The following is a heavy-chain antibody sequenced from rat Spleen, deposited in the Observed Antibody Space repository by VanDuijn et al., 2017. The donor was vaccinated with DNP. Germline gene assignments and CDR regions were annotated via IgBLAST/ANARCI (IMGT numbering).Heavy chain of an antibody. V-gene: IGHV1-24*01. CDR2: IYPEYGNT. CDR3: ARQPYSRYTRYAMDG. D-gene: IGHD1-2*01. Sequence: QVQLQQSGAELAKPGSSVKISCKASGYTFTSNFIHWVKQQPGNGLEWIGWIYPEYGNTKYNRKFDGKTTLTADKSSSTVYMQLSSLTSEDSAVYFCARQPYSRYTRYAMDGWGQGTSVTVSS. CDR1: GYTFTSNF. J-gene: IGHJ4*01.